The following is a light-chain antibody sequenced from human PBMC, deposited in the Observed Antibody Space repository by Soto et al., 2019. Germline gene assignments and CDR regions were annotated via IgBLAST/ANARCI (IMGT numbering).Light chain of an antibody. J-gene: IGKJ4*01. CDR1: QSVSSN. CDR2: GAS. V-gene: IGKV3-15*01. CDR3: QQYNNWPPLT. Sequence: EIVMTQSPATLSVSPGERATLSCRASQSVSSNLAWYQQKPGQAPRLLIYGASTRPTGIPARFSGSGSGTEFTLTISILQSEDFAVYYCQQYNNWPPLTFGGGTKVEIK.